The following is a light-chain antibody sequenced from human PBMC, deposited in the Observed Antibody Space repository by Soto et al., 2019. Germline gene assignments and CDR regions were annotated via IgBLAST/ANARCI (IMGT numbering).Light chain of an antibody. J-gene: IGKJ1*01. Sequence: DIQMTQSPSSLSASVGDRVTITCRASQSISSYLNWYQLKPGKAPKLLIYAASSLQSGVPSWFSGSGSGTDFTLTISSLLPEDFATYYCQQSYSTPRTFGQGTKVEIK. CDR2: AAS. V-gene: IGKV1-39*01. CDR1: QSISSY. CDR3: QQSYSTPRT.